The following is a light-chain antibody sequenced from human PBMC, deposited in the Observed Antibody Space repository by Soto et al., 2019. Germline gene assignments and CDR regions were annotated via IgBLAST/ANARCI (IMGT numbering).Light chain of an antibody. Sequence: QAVVTQEPSFSVSPGGTVTLTCGLSSGSVSTNYYPSWYQQTPGQAPRTLIYSTNTRSPGVPDRFSGSILGNKAALTITGAQADDESDYYCVLYMGSGIGVFGGGTKLTVL. CDR1: SGSVSTNYY. V-gene: IGLV8-61*01. CDR2: STN. J-gene: IGLJ2*01. CDR3: VLYMGSGIGV.